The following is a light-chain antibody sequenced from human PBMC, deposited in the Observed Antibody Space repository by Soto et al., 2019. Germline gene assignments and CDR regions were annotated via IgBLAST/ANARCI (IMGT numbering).Light chain of an antibody. CDR1: QTISSW. CDR3: QQFNNYLPIT. J-gene: IGKJ5*01. V-gene: IGKV1-5*01. Sequence: DIQMTQSPSTLPASVGDRVTITCRASQTISSWLAWYQQKPGKAPDLLIYDASRLAGGVPSRFSGSESGTEFTLTIGSLQPDDFATYYCQQFNNYLPITFGQGTRLEIK. CDR2: DAS.